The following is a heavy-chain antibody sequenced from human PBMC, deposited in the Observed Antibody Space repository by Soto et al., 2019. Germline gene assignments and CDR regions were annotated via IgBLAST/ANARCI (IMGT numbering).Heavy chain of an antibody. V-gene: IGHV4-59*01. CDR1: GCSISSYY. D-gene: IGHD3-10*01. J-gene: IGHJ4*02. Sequence: PSETLSLTCTVSGCSISSYYWSWIRQPPGKGLEWIGYIYYSGSTNYNPSLKSRVTISVDTSKNQFSLKLSSVTAADTAVYYCARDQNRLWFGEFSYRGQGTLVTVSS. CDR3: ARDQNRLWFGEFSY. CDR2: IYYSGST.